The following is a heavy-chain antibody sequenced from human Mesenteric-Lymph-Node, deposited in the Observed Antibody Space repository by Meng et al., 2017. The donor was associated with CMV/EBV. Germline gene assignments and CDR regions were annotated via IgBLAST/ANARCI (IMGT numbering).Heavy chain of an antibody. V-gene: IGHV3-7*01. CDR2: INQDGSEK. J-gene: IGHJ6*02. Sequence: GGSLRLSCAASGFTFSSYWMNWVRQAPGKGLEWVANINQDGSEKYYVDSVKGRFTISRDNAKNSLYLQMNSLRAEDTAVYYCASAENWNYSNYYYYYGMDVWGQGTTVTVSS. CDR1: GFTFSSYW. CDR3: ASAENWNYSNYYYYYGMDV. D-gene: IGHD1-7*01.